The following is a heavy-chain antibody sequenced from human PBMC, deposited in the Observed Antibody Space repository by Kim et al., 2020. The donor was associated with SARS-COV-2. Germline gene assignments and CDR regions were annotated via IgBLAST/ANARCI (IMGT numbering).Heavy chain of an antibody. D-gene: IGHD3-10*01. CDR1: GFSFNRHY. Sequence: GGSLRFSCAASGFSFNRHYMHWVRQAPGKGLVWVSRIGPDGSETHYADSVKGRFTISRDNAKNTLFLQMNSLRVEDTAVYFCARRAGAAGISSQIDYWGQGTLVTVSS. CDR3: ARRAGAAGISSQIDY. V-gene: IGHV3-74*01. CDR2: IGPDGSET. J-gene: IGHJ4*02.